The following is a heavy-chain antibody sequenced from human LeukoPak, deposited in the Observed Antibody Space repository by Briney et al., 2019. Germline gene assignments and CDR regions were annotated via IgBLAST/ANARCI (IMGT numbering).Heavy chain of an antibody. CDR2: ICRSSENI. Sequence: GGSLRLSCAASGFTFSSYSMSWVRQAPGKWLEWVSSICRSSENIYYADSVKGRFTISRDNAKNSLYLQMDRLRAEDTAVYYCPRVSPPVAGTRAPPAYWGQGTLVTVSS. CDR1: GFTFSSYS. J-gene: IGHJ4*02. CDR3: PRVSPPVAGTRAPPAY. D-gene: IGHD6-13*01. V-gene: IGHV3-21*01.